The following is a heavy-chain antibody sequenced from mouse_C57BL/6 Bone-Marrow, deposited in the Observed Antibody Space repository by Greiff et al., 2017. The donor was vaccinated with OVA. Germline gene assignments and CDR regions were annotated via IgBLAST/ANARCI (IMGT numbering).Heavy chain of an antibody. Sequence: VQLQQSGPGLVQPSQSLSITCTVSGFSLTSYGVHWVRQSPGKGLEWLGVIWSGGSTDYNAAFISRMCISKDKYKSQGLFKMNSMQADDTDIYYYDREVDDYCAMDYWGQGTSVTVSA. D-gene: IGHD1-1*01. CDR2: IWSGGST. V-gene: IGHV2-2*01. J-gene: IGHJ4*01. CDR3: DREVDDYCAMDY. CDR1: GFSLTSYG.